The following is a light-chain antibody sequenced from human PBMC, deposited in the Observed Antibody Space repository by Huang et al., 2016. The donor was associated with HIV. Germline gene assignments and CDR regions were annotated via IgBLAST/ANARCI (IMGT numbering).Light chain of an antibody. CDR1: QSVNSN. CDR2: GAS. J-gene: IGKJ2*01. CDR3: QQYTNWPPKT. V-gene: IGKV3-15*01. Sequence: DIVMTQSPVTLSVSPGERAALSCRASQSVNSNLAWYQQRPGQPPRLLIYGASTRATGIPARVSGSGSGTEFTLTISSLQSEDFAVYYCQQYTNWPPKTFGQGTKLEIK.